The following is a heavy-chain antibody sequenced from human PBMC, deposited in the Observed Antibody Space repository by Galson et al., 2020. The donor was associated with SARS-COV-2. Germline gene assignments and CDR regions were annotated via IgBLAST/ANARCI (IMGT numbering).Heavy chain of an antibody. Sequence: SETLSLTCAVYGGSFSGYYWSWIRQPPGKGLEWIGEINHSGSTNYNPSLKSRVTISVDTSKNQFSLKLSSVTAADTAVYYCARGRMPVVVVVPAYRKYYFDYWGQGTLVTVSS. D-gene: IGHD2-2*01. CDR3: ARGRMPVVVVVPAYRKYYFDY. CDR1: GGSFSGYY. CDR2: INHSGST. V-gene: IGHV4-34*01. J-gene: IGHJ4*02.